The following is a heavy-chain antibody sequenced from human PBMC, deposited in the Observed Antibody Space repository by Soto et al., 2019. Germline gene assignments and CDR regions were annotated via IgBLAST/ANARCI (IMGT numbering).Heavy chain of an antibody. D-gene: IGHD3-22*01. J-gene: IGHJ4*02. CDR1: GYSFTSYW. V-gene: IGHV5-51*01. CDR2: IYPGDSDT. CDR3: ARLYSYYYDSSGQGENYFDY. Sequence: PGESLKISCKGSGYSFTSYWTGWVRQMPGKGLEWMGIIYPGDSDTRYSPSFQGQVTISADKSISTAYLQWSSLKASDTAMYYCARLYSYYYDSSGQGENYFDYWGQGTLVTVSS.